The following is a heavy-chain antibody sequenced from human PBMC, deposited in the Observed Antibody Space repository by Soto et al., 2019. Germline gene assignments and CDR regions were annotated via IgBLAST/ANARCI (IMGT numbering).Heavy chain of an antibody. CDR3: AKDAPAGGATDY. Sequence: GGSLRLSCAASGFTFSSYGMHWVRQAPGKGLEWVAVISYDGSNKYYVDSVKGRFTISRDNSKNTLYLQMNSLRAEDTAVYYCAKDAPAGGATDYWGQGTLVTVSS. CDR1: GFTFSSYG. CDR2: ISYDGSNK. D-gene: IGHD3-16*01. V-gene: IGHV3-30*18. J-gene: IGHJ4*02.